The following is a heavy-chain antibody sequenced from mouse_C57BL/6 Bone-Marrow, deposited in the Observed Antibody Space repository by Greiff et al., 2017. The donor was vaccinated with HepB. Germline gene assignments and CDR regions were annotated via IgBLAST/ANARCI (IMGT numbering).Heavy chain of an antibody. V-gene: IGHV5-4*01. CDR3: ARDRGWLRRFAY. CDR2: ISDGGSYT. Sequence: EVMLVESGGGLVKPGGSLKLSCAASGFTFSSYAMSWVRQTPEKRLVWVATISDGGSYTYYPDNVKGRFTISRDNAKNNLYLQMSHLKSEDTAMYYCARDRGWLRRFAYWGQGTLVTVSA. J-gene: IGHJ3*01. CDR1: GFTFSSYA. D-gene: IGHD2-2*01.